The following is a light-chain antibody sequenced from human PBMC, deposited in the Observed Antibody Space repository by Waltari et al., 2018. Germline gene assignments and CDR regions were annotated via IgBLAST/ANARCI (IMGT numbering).Light chain of an antibody. CDR3: HQYNNWPRT. CDR2: GAS. V-gene: IGKV3-15*01. CDR1: QSVSSK. Sequence: EIVMTQSPATLSVSPGERATPSCRASQSVSSKLAWYQQKPGQAPRLLIYGASTRATGIPARFSGSGSGTEFTLTISSLQSEDFAVYYCHQYNNWPRTFGQGTKVEIK. J-gene: IGKJ1*01.